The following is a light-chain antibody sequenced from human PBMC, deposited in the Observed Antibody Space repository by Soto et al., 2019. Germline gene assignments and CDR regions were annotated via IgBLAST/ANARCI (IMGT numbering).Light chain of an antibody. CDR1: SSDVGGYNY. CDR2: EVS. Sequence: QSVLTQPPSASGSPGQSVTISCTGTSSDVGGYNYVSWYQQHPGKAPKLMIYEVSKRPSGVPDRFSGSKSCNTASLTVSGLQAEDEADYYCSSYAGSNNYVVFGGGTQLTVL. V-gene: IGLV2-8*01. J-gene: IGLJ2*01. CDR3: SSYAGSNNYVV.